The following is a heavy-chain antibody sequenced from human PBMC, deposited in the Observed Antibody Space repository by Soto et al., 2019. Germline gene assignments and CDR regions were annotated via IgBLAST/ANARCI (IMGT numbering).Heavy chain of an antibody. CDR3: AAAAGRGGWFDP. Sequence: QVQLQESGPGLVKPSETLSLTCTVSGGSVSSGSYYWSWIRQPPGKGLEWIGYIYYSGSTNYNPSLRSRVTISVDTSKNQCALKLSSGTAADTAVYYCAAAAGRGGWFDPWGQGTLVTVSS. CDR2: IYYSGST. D-gene: IGHD6-13*01. CDR1: GGSVSSGSYY. V-gene: IGHV4-61*01. J-gene: IGHJ5*02.